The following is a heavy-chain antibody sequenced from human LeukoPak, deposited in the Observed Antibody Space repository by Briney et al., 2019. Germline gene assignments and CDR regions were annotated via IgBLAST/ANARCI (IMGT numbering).Heavy chain of an antibody. V-gene: IGHV1-8*01. CDR1: GYTFTSYD. Sequence: ASVKVPCKASGYTFTSYDINWVRQATGQGLEWMGWMNPNSGNTGYAQKFQGRVTMTRNTSISTAYMELSSLRSEDTAVYYCARVRYSLWFGPYGWVDYGMDVWGQGTTVTVSS. J-gene: IGHJ6*02. CDR2: MNPNSGNT. CDR3: ARVRYSLWFGPYGWVDYGMDV. D-gene: IGHD3-10*01.